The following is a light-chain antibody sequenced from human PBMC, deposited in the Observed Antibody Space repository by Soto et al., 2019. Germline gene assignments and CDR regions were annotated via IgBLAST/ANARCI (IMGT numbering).Light chain of an antibody. J-gene: IGKJ1*01. CDR1: QSIFYSSNNKNY. CDR2: WAS. CDR3: QQYYSAPTWT. V-gene: IGKV4-1*01. Sequence: DIVMTQSPDSLAVSLGERATINCKSSQSIFYSSNNKNYLAWFQQKPGQPPKLLIYWASTRESGVPDRFSGSGYGTDFTLTISGLQAEDVAVYYCQQYYSAPTWTFGQGTKVDIK.